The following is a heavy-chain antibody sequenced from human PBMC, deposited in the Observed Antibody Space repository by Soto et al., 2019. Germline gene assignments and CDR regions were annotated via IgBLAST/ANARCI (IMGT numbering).Heavy chain of an antibody. Sequence: SETLSLTCTVSGGSISSYYWSWIRQPPGKGLEWIGYIYYSGSTNYNPSLKSRVTISVDTSKNQFSLKLSSVTAADTAVYYCARHRGASSGWYRYYYYGMDVWGQGTTVTVSS. CDR3: ARHRGASSGWYRYYYYGMDV. V-gene: IGHV4-59*08. CDR2: IYYSGST. CDR1: GGSISSYY. D-gene: IGHD6-19*01. J-gene: IGHJ6*02.